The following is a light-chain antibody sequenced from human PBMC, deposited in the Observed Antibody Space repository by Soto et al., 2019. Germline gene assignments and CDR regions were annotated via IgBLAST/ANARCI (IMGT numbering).Light chain of an antibody. CDR1: QSISGTY. V-gene: IGKV3-20*01. J-gene: IGKJ1*01. CDR2: SAS. CDR3: QHYGTSPST. Sequence: DTVLTQSPGTLSLTSGERATRSCRASQSISGTYLAWYQQKPGQAPRLLIYSASTRATGIPDRFSGSGSGTDFTLTISRLEPEDFAVYYCQHYGTSPSTFGRGTKVDIK.